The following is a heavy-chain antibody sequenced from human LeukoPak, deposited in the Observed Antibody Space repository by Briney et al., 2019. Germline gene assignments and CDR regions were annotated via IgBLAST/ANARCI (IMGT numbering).Heavy chain of an antibody. D-gene: IGHD5-18*01. CDR2: IYPGDSDN. J-gene: IGHJ4*02. V-gene: IGHV5-51*01. Sequence: GGSLTLSCKGSRYSFTRYWMGWVPQFPGKGLEWMGNIYPGDSDNRYSTSFQGQGTISADKSISTAYLQWSSLKASDTAMYYCARQVEGTAMVPFDYWGQGALVTVSS. CDR1: RYSFTRYW. CDR3: ARQVEGTAMVPFDY.